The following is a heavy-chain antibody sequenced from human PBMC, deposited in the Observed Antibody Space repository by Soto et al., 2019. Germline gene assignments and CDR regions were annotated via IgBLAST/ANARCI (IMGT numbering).Heavy chain of an antibody. V-gene: IGHV1-3*01. J-gene: IGHJ4*01. CDR1: GYTFTSYA. CDR2: INAGNGNT. Sequence: ASVKVSCKASGYTFTSYAMHWVRQAPGQRLEWMGWINAGNGNTKYSQKFQGRVSMTADEATTTGYLELSSLSFEDTAVYFCVEGFQGYDHWGHGTRVTVPS. CDR3: VEGFQGYDH. D-gene: IGHD2-21*01.